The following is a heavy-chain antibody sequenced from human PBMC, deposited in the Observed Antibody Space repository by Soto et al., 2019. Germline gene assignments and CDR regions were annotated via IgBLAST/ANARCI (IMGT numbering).Heavy chain of an antibody. J-gene: IGHJ6*02. Sequence: QVTLKESGPTLVKPTQPLTLTGTVSGLSLRTTGVGVGWVRQPPGKALEWLALLYWDDDKRYSPSLRSRLTLAKDISEKQVVLTMTNMDTVDTATYYCVQSRCGGDCLEIYSSHAYNGLDVWGQGTTVTVSS. CDR1: GLSLRTTGVG. CDR3: VQSRCGGDCLEIYSSHAYNGLDV. D-gene: IGHD2-21*02. CDR2: LYWDDDK. V-gene: IGHV2-5*02.